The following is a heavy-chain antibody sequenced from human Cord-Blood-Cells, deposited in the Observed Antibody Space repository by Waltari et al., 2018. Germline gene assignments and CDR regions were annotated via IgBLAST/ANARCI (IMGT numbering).Heavy chain of an antibody. CDR3: ARADFGYDAFDI. J-gene: IGHJ3*02. Sequence: QVQLQQWGAGLLKPSETLSLTCAVYGGSFSGYYWSWIRQPPGKGLGWIGEINHSGSTNYNPSLKRRVTISVDTSKNQFSLKLSSVTAADTAVYYCARADFGYDAFDIWGQGTMVTVSS. V-gene: IGHV4-34*01. CDR2: INHSGST. CDR1: GGSFSGYY. D-gene: IGHD3-3*01.